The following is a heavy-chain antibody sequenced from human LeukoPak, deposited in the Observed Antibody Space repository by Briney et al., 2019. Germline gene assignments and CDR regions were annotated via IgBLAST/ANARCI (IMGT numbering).Heavy chain of an antibody. J-gene: IGHJ4*02. CDR3: ARLLYGDYSLDY. CDR1: GGSISYYY. V-gene: IGHV4-59*08. D-gene: IGHD4-17*01. Sequence: PSETLSLTCTVSGGSISYYYWSWIRQPRGKGLEWIGYIYYSGSTNYNPSLKSRVTISVDTSKNQFSLKLTSVTAADTAVYYCARLLYGDYSLDYWGQGTLVTVSS. CDR2: IYYSGST.